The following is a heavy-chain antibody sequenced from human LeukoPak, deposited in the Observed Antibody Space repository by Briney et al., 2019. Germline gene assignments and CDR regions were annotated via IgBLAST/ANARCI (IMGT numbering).Heavy chain of an antibody. V-gene: IGHV3-23*01. CDR1: GFTFSSYA. J-gene: IGHJ4*02. CDR3: AKGYDFWSGYPSNFDY. CDR2: ISGSGGST. Sequence: PGGSLRLSCAASGFTFSSYAMSWVRQAPGKGLEWVSAISGSGGSTYYADAVKGRFTISRDNSKNTLYLQMNSLRAEDTAVYCCAKGYDFWSGYPSNFDYWGQGTMVTVSS. D-gene: IGHD3-3*01.